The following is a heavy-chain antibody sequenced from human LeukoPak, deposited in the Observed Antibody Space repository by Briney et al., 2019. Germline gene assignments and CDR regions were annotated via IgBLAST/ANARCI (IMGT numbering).Heavy chain of an antibody. D-gene: IGHD2-2*01. CDR1: GYSISNGWY. J-gene: IGHJ4*02. CDR3: ARVASNLFGYASFYY. CDR2: IYHSGST. V-gene: IGHV4-38-2*01. Sequence: SETLSLTCAVSGYSISNGWYWGWIRQPPGQGLEWIAGIYHSGSTFYNPSLKSRVTISLDTSKNQFSLKLNSVTAADTAVYYCARVASNLFGYASFYYWGQGTLVTVSS.